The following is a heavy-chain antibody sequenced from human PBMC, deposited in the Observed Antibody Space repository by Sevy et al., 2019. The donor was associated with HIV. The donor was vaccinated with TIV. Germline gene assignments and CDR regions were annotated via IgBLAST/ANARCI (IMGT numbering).Heavy chain of an antibody. CDR1: GFTFSSYA. Sequence: LSLTCAASGFTFSSYAMSWVCQAPGKGLEWVSAISGSGGSTYYAESVKGRFTISRDNSKNTLYLQMNSLRAEDTAVYYCAKVIVGVGSSGWFWFDPWGQGTLVTVSS. D-gene: IGHD6-19*01. CDR2: ISGSGGST. V-gene: IGHV3-23*01. CDR3: AKVIVGVGSSGWFWFDP. J-gene: IGHJ5*02.